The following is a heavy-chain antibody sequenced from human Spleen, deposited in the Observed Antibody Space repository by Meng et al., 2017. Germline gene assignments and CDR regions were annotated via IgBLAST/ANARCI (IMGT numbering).Heavy chain of an antibody. D-gene: IGHD4-11*01. Sequence: QVQRQQGGAGLLKPSETPSLTCVVSGGSFSDYYWSWIRQPPGKGLEWIGEINHSGSTNYNPSLESRATISVDTSQNNLSLKLSSVTAADSAVYYCARGPTTMAHDFDYWGQGTLVTVSS. CDR3: ARGPTTMAHDFDY. CDR1: GGSFSDYY. V-gene: IGHV4-34*01. J-gene: IGHJ4*02. CDR2: INHSGST.